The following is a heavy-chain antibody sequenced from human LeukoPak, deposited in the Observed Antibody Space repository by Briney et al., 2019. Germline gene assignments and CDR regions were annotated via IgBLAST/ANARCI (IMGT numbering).Heavy chain of an antibody. CDR2: IYYSGST. V-gene: IGHV4-31*03. CDR3: ARERTAAGTDAFDI. CDR1: GGSVRSESSY. J-gene: IGHJ3*02. Sequence: SETLSLTCTVSGGSVRSESSYWSWIRQHPGKGLEWIGYIYYSGSTYYNPSLKSRVTISVDTSKNQFSLKLSSVTAADTAVYYCARERTAAGTDAFDIWGQGTMVTVSS. D-gene: IGHD6-13*01.